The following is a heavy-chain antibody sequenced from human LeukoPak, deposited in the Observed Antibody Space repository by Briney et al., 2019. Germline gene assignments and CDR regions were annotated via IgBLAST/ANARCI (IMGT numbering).Heavy chain of an antibody. D-gene: IGHD6-6*01. V-gene: IGHV1-2*02. CDR1: GYTFTGDF. CDR3: ARGNIATRRGENWFDP. J-gene: IGHJ5*02. Sequence: ASVNVSCQASGYTFTGDFIHWVRQAPGQRLDWMEWINSDSGGTNYPRKFQGSITMTRDTSISTADMDLSSLRSDDTAVFYCARGNIATRRGENWFDPWGQGTLVTVSS. CDR2: INSDSGGT.